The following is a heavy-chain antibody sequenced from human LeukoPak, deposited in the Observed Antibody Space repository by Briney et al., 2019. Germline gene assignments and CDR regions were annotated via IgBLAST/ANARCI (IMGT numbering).Heavy chain of an antibody. V-gene: IGHV4-30-4*01. J-gene: IGHJ5*02. Sequence: SQTLSLTCTVSGGSISSGDYYWSWIRQPPGKGLEWIAYMYYSGSTYYNPSLKSRVTMSADTSKNQLSLKLSSVTAADTAMYYCARPYYYDSRIDPWGQGILVAVSS. CDR3: ARPYYYDSRIDP. D-gene: IGHD3-22*01. CDR1: GGSISSGDYY. CDR2: MYYSGST.